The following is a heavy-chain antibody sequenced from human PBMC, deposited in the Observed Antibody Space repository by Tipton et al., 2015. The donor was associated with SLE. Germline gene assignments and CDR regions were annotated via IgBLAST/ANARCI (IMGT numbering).Heavy chain of an antibody. CDR2: INQSGNT. CDR3: ARKGEWELVTFDY. J-gene: IGHJ4*02. V-gene: IGHV4-34*01. D-gene: IGHD1-26*01. CDR1: VGSFSGHH. Sequence: GLVKPSETLSLTCAVYVGSFSGHHWTWIRQPPGKGQEWIGEINQSGNTDYKSSLKSRVTISVDTSKNQFSLKLTSVTAADTAVYYCARKGEWELVTFDYCGQGTLVTVSS.